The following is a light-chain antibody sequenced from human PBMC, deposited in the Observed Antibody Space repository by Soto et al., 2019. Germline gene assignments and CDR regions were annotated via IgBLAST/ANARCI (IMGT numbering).Light chain of an antibody. CDR3: HQYDIWT. J-gene: IGKJ1*01. CDR2: GAS. CDR1: KSFNSSY. V-gene: IGKV3-20*01. Sequence: IMVMKSPGTRFLSRGERATISCRASKSFNSSYLAWYQQKPGQAPRLLIYGASSRATGIPDRFSGSGCGTDFPLIISRLEPEVLAVYYCHQYDIWTFGQVTKVDNK.